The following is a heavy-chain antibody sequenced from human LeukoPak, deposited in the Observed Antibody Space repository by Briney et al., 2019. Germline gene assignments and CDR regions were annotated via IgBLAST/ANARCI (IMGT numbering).Heavy chain of an antibody. J-gene: IGHJ4*02. V-gene: IGHV3-11*04. CDR1: GFTFSDYY. Sequence: GGSLRLSCAASGFTFSDYYMSWIRQAPGKGLEWVSYISSSGSTIYYADSVKGRFTISRDNAKSSLYLQMNSLRAEDTAVYYCARDSPPDYYDSSGYYYGVLASDYWGQGTLVTVSS. CDR2: ISSSGSTI. CDR3: ARDSPPDYYDSSGYYYGVLASDY. D-gene: IGHD3-22*01.